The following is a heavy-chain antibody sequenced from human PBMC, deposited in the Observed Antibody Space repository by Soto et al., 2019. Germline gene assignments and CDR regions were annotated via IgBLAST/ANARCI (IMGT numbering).Heavy chain of an antibody. Sequence: PGGSLRLSCAASGFTFSSYGMHWVRQAPGEGLEWVAVISYDGSNKYYADSVKGRFTISRDNSKNTLYLQMNSLRAEDTAVYYCAKPYDFWSGYSHFDYWGQGTLVTVSS. CDR3: AKPYDFWSGYSHFDY. D-gene: IGHD3-3*01. V-gene: IGHV3-30*18. CDR1: GFTFSSYG. CDR2: ISYDGSNK. J-gene: IGHJ4*02.